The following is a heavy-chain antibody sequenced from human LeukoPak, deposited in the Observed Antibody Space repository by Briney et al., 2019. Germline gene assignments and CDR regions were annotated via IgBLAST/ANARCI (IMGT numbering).Heavy chain of an antibody. D-gene: IGHD3-22*01. CDR2: FDPEDGET. CDR3: ARDGDYDSSGYVHFDY. J-gene: IGHJ4*02. CDR1: GYTLTELS. Sequence: EASVKVSCKVSGYTLTELSMHWVRQAPGKGLEWMGGFDPEDGETIYAQKFQGRITMTRDTSTTTVYMELSSLRSEDTAVCYCARDGDYDSSGYVHFDYWGQGILVTVSS. V-gene: IGHV1-24*01.